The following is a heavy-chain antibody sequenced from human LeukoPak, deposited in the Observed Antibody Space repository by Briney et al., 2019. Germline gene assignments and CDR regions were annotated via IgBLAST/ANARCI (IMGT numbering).Heavy chain of an antibody. CDR1: GGSISSSSYY. V-gene: IGHV4-39*07. D-gene: IGHD3-16*01. Sequence: SETLSLTCTVSGGSISSSSYYWGWIRQPPGKGLEWIGSIYYSGSTYYNPSLKSRVTISVDTSKTQFSLKLSSVTAADTAVYYCARDERRGVNWFDPWGQGTLVTVSS. CDR2: IYYSGST. CDR3: ARDERRGVNWFDP. J-gene: IGHJ5*02.